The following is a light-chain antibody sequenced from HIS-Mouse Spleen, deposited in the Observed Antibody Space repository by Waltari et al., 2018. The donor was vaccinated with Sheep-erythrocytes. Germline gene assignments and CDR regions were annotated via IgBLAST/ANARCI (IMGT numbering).Light chain of an antibody. J-gene: IGLJ3*02. V-gene: IGLV2-23*01. Sequence: QSALTQPASVSGSPGQSITISCTGTSRDVGSYNLFPLYQQHPGKAPKLMIYEDSKRPSGVSNRFSGSKSGNTASLTISGLQAEDEADYYCCSYAGSSTPWVFGGGTKLTVL. CDR2: EDS. CDR1: SRDVGSYNL. CDR3: CSYAGSSTPWV.